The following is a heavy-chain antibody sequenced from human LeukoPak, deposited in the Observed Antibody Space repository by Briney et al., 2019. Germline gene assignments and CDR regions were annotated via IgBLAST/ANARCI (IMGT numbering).Heavy chain of an antibody. CDR2: ISAYNGNT. CDR1: GYTFTSYG. Sequence: ASVKVSCKASGYTFTSYGISWVRQAPGQGLEWMGWISAYNGNTNHAQKLQGRVTMTTDTSTSTAYMELRSLRSDDAAVYYCARDRRAVVGATYYYYGMDVWGQGTTVTVSS. CDR3: ARDRRAVVGATYYYYGMDV. V-gene: IGHV1-18*01. D-gene: IGHD1-26*01. J-gene: IGHJ6*02.